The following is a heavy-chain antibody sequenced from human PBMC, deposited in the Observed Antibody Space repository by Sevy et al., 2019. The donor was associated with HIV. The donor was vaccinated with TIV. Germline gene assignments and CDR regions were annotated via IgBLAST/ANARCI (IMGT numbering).Heavy chain of an antibody. CDR1: GFTFSSYE. CDR2: ISSSGSTI. V-gene: IGHV3-48*03. CDR3: ARETLNGMDV. D-gene: IGHD3-16*01. J-gene: IGHJ6*02. Sequence: GGSLRLSCAASGFTFSSYEMNWVRQAPGKGLEWVSYISSSGSTIYYADSVKGRFTISRDNAKNSLYLQMNSLRAEDTAVYYCARETLNGMDVWGQGTTVTVSS.